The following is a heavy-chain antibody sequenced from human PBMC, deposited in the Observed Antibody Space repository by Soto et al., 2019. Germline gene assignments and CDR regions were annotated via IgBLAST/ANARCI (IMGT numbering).Heavy chain of an antibody. J-gene: IGHJ4*02. CDR2: INHSGST. CDR1: GGSFSGYY. Sequence: PSETLSLTCAVYGGSFSGYYWSWIRQPPGKGLEWIGEINHSGSTNYNPSLKSRVTISVDTSKNQFSLKLSSVIAADTAVYYCAVYCSSTSCYDDYWGQGTLVTVSS. V-gene: IGHV4-34*01. D-gene: IGHD2-2*01. CDR3: AVYCSSTSCYDDY.